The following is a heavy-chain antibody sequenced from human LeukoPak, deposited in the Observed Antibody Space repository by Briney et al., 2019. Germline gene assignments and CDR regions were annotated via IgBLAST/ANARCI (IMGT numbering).Heavy chain of an antibody. CDR2: ISYDGSNK. CDR1: GFTFSSYG. Sequence: GGSLRLSCAASGFTFSSYGMHWVRQAPGKGLEWVAVISYDGSNKYYADSVKGRFTISRDNSKNTLYLQMNSLRAEDTAVYYCARIILTGYYSYYYYMDVWGKGTTVTVSS. CDR3: ARIILTGYYSYYYYMDV. V-gene: IGHV3-30*03. D-gene: IGHD3-9*01. J-gene: IGHJ6*03.